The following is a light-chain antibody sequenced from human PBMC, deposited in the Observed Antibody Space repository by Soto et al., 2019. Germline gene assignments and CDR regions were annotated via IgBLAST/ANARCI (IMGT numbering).Light chain of an antibody. CDR3: KSYAGSNTYV. V-gene: IGLV2-8*01. CDR1: KNDIGVYDF. CDR2: EVV. J-gene: IGLJ1*01. Sequence: QSVLTQPPSASGSPGQSVTISCTGTKNDIGVYDFVSWYQHHPGKAPRPIIYEVVQRPSGVPDRFSGSKSGNTASLTVSGLQAADEGDYFCKSYAGSNTYVFGSGTKV.